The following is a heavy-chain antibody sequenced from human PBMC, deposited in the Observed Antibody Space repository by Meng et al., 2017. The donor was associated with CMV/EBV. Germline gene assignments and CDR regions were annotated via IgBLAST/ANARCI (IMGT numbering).Heavy chain of an antibody. CDR3: ARSSQWLLPNLDH. CDR1: GGTFSSYA. Sequence: SVKVSCKTSGGTFSSYAFIWVRQAPGQGLEWMAGIVPIFGTTAYEQKFQGRVTLTTDESTSKAYMELSSLTSEDTAVYYCARSSQWLLPNLDHWGQGTLVTVSS. D-gene: IGHD6-19*01. J-gene: IGHJ4*02. V-gene: IGHV1-69*05. CDR2: IVPIFGTT.